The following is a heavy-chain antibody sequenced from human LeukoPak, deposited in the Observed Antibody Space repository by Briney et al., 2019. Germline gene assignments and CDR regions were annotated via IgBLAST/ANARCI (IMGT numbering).Heavy chain of an antibody. CDR3: ARQKGNFDY. CDR2: IYYSGTT. Sequence: SETLSLTCTVSGGSISSSGYYWGCIRQPPGKGLEWIGTIYYSGTTYYNPSLKSRVTISVDTSKNQFSLNLSSVTAADTAVYYCARQKGNFDYWGQGTLVTVSS. V-gene: IGHV4-39*01. J-gene: IGHJ4*02. CDR1: GGSISSSGYY. D-gene: IGHD3-10*01.